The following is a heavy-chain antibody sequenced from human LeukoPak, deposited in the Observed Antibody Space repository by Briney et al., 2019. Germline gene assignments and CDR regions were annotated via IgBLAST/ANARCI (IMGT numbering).Heavy chain of an antibody. V-gene: IGHV4-59*01. D-gene: IGHD3-9*01. CDR3: ARGQNLYYDILTGYYYYYGMDV. Sequence: SETLPLTCTVSGGSISSYYWSWIRQPPGKGLEWIGYIYYSGSTNYNPSLKSRVTISVDTSKNQFSLKLSSVTAADTAVYYCARGQNLYYDILTGYYYYYGMDVWGQGTTVTVSS. J-gene: IGHJ6*02. CDR1: GGSISSYY. CDR2: IYYSGST.